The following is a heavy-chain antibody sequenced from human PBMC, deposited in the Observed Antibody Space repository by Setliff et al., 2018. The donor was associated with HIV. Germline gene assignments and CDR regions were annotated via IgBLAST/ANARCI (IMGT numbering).Heavy chain of an antibody. CDR1: GYSISSGYY. J-gene: IGHJ5*02. Sequence: PSETLSLTCTVSGYSISSGYYWGWIRQPPGKRLEWIGSIYYSGSTYYNPSLKSRVTISVDTSKNQFSLKLSSVTAADTAVYYCATYADRESNRFDPWGQGILVTVSS. CDR3: ATYADRESNRFDP. CDR2: IYYSGST. V-gene: IGHV4-38-2*02. D-gene: IGHD3-10*01.